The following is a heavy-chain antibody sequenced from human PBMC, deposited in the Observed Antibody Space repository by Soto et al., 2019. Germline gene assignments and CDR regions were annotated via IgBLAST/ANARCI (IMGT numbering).Heavy chain of an antibody. D-gene: IGHD4-17*01. J-gene: IGHJ4*02. V-gene: IGHV4-39*01. CDR1: GGSISSSSYY. CDR3: ARHRHYGDPPDY. CDR2: IYYSGST. Sequence: QLQLQESGPGLVKPSETLSLTCTVSGGSISSSSYYWGWIRQPPGKGLGWIGSIYYSGSTYYNPSLKSRVTISVDTSKNQFSLKLSSVTAADTAVYYCARHRHYGDPPDYWGQGTLVTVSS.